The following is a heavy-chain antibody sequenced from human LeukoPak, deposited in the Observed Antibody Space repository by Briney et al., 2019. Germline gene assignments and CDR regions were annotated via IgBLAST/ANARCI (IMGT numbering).Heavy chain of an antibody. Sequence: PSETLSLTCTVSGGSISTFYWSWIRQPPGKGLEWIGYIYYSGNTNYNPSLKSRVTISVDTSNNQFSLRLTSVTAADTAVFYCARDDSGTFDPWGQGTLVTVSS. V-gene: IGHV4-59*12. CDR1: GGSISTFY. CDR2: IYYSGNT. D-gene: IGHD3-10*01. CDR3: ARDDSGTFDP. J-gene: IGHJ5*02.